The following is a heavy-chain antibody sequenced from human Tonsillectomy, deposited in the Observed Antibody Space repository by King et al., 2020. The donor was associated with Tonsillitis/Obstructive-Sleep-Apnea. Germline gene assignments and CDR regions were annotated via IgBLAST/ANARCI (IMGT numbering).Heavy chain of an antibody. Sequence: VQLQESGPGLVKPSETLSLTCIVSGGSITNYYWIWIRQPPGKGLEWIGYIHYSGSTNYNPYLKSRVTISVDTSKSQFSLTLRSVIAADTAVYYCARVVPGYYNGMDVWGQGTTVTVSS. V-gene: IGHV4-59*01. J-gene: IGHJ6*02. CDR2: IHYSGST. CDR1: GGSITNYY. CDR3: ARVVPGYYNGMDV. D-gene: IGHD2-2*01.